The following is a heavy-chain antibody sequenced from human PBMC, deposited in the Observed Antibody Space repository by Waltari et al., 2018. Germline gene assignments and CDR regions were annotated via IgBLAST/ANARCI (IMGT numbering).Heavy chain of an antibody. CDR2: ISASGGTT. J-gene: IGHJ4*02. CDR3: AKSSGSYYEVFDY. D-gene: IGHD1-26*01. CDR1: GFTFIDYG. Sequence: EVRLEEAGGGLMHPGGSLSLSCEASGFTFIDYGMSWVRLAPGKGLECVSTISASGGTTYYAASVKGRFTMSKDNSKNTLYLQMNSLRVDDTAEYYCAKSSGSYYEVFDYWGRGTLVTVSS. V-gene: IGHV3-23*04.